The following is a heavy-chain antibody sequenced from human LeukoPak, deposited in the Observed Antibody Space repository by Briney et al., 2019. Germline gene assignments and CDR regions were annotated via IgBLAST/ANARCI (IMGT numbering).Heavy chain of an antibody. Sequence: GGSLRLSCAASGFTFRNYGMNWVRQAPGKGLEWVTIIWYDGSNKYYADSVKGRFIISRDNSKNTLYLQMNSLRAEDTAVYYCARGCRTRDSYGYCHFDYWGQGTLVTVSS. CDR1: GFTFRNYG. V-gene: IGHV3-33*01. D-gene: IGHD5-18*01. CDR3: ARGCRTRDSYGYCHFDY. J-gene: IGHJ4*02. CDR2: IWYDGSNK.